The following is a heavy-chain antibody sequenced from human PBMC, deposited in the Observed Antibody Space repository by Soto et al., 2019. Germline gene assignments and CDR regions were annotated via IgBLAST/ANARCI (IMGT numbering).Heavy chain of an antibody. CDR2: ISAYNGNT. J-gene: IGHJ4*02. D-gene: IGHD1-26*01. CDR3: ARLFPSDSVSYYVDY. V-gene: IGHV1-18*01. Sequence: ASVKVSCKASGYTFTSYGISWVRQAPGQGLEWMGWISAYNGNTNYAQKLQGRVTMTTDTSTSTAYMELRSLRSDDTAVYYCARLFPSDSVSYYVDYWGQGTLVTVSS. CDR1: GYTFTSYG.